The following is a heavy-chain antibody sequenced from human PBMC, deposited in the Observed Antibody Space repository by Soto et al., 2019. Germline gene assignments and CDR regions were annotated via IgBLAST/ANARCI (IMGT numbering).Heavy chain of an antibody. Sequence: SETLSLTCTVSGGSISSSSYYWGWIRQPPGKGLEWIGSIYYSGSTYYNPSLKSRVTISVDPSKNQFSLKLSSVTAADTAVYYCARHLAIGVTIPTGFDYWGQGTLVTVSS. CDR3: ARHLAIGVTIPTGFDY. V-gene: IGHV4-39*01. J-gene: IGHJ4*02. CDR1: GGSISSSSYY. D-gene: IGHD3-3*01. CDR2: IYYSGST.